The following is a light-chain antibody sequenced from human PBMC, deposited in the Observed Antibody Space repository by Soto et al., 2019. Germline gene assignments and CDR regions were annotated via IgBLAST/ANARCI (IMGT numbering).Light chain of an antibody. J-gene: IGKJ4*01. CDR3: QQYYSYPLLT. CDR1: ESISRDY. V-gene: IGKV3-20*01. Sequence: IVLTQSPGTLSLSPGQRATLSCRASESISRDYLAWYQQRLGQAPRLLIYGASSGATGIPDRFSGSGSGTDFTLTISRLEPEDFAIYYCQQYYSYPLLTFGGGTKVEIK. CDR2: GAS.